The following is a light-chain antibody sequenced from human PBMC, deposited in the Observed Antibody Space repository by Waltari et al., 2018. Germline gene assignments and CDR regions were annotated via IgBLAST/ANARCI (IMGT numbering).Light chain of an antibody. V-gene: IGLV1-40*01. CDR3: QSYDNSLTGGV. Sequence: QSVLTPPPSVSGAPGQRGTISCTGSSSNIGAGYDVHWYQQLPGAAPKLLISDNTNRPSGAHDRFSGSKSVTSASLAITGLQAEDEADFYCQSYDNSLTGGVFGGGTKLTVL. CDR2: DNT. CDR1: SSNIGAGYD. J-gene: IGLJ3*02.